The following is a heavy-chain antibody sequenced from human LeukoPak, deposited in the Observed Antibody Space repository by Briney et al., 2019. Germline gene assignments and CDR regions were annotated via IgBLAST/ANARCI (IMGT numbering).Heavy chain of an antibody. Sequence: GGSLRLSCAASGFTFSSYAMSWVRQVPGKGLEWVSVISGSGDNTYYADSVKGRFTISRDNSKNMLYLQMNSLRAEDTAVYYLSKWKNNNSSIGDYWGQGTLVTVSS. CDR2: ISGSGDNT. CDR3: SKWKNNNSSIGDY. CDR1: GFTFSSYA. J-gene: IGHJ4*02. V-gene: IGHV3-23*01. D-gene: IGHD1-1*01.